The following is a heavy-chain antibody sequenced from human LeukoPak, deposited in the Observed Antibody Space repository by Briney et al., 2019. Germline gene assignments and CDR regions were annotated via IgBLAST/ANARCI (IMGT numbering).Heavy chain of an antibody. J-gene: IGHJ4*02. V-gene: IGHV3-23*01. CDR1: GFTFSDYA. CDR3: ANGNSNSPKDY. Sequence: SGGSLRLSCAASGFTFSDYAMSWLRRAPGRGLEWVSAISDSGFDTYYADSVKGRFTMSRDNSRSTLYLQMNRLRAEDTAVYYCANGNSNSPKDYWGQGTLVTVPS. CDR2: ISDSGFDT. D-gene: IGHD6-13*01.